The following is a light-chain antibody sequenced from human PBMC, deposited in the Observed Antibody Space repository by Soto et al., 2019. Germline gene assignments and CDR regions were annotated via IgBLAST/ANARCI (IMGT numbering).Light chain of an antibody. J-gene: IGKJ1*01. V-gene: IGKV3-15*01. CDR1: QSVNSN. CDR3: QQYNTWLWT. CDR2: YAS. Sequence: EIVMTQSPATLSVSPGERATLSCRASQSVNSNLAWYQRKRGQAPRLLIFYASTRAPGIPSGFSGSGSGTEFTLTISSLQSEDFAVYYCQQYNTWLWTFGQGTEVEIK.